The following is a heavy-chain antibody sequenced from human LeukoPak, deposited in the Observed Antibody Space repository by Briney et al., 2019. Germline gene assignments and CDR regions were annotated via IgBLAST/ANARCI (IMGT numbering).Heavy chain of an antibody. CDR2: INHSGST. Sequence: SETLSLTCAVYGGSFSGCYWSWIRQPPGKGLEWIGEINHSGSTNYNPSLKSRVTISVDTSKNQFSLKLSSVTAADTAVYYCARGPARLLTGGDYYYYGMDVWGQGTTVTVSS. J-gene: IGHJ6*02. V-gene: IGHV4-34*01. CDR3: ARGPARLLTGGDYYYYGMDV. CDR1: GGSFSGCY. D-gene: IGHD3-16*01.